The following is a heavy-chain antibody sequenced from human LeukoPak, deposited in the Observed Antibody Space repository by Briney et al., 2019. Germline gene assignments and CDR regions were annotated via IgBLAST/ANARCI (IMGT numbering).Heavy chain of an antibody. Sequence: GGSLRLSCAASGFTFSSYWISWVRQAPGKGLEWVSAISGTGDSTYFADSVKGRFTISRNNLKNTLYLQMNSLRAEDTAVYYCAKVTSGSYYAPPPLYYFDYWGQGTLVAVSS. J-gene: IGHJ4*02. D-gene: IGHD3-10*01. V-gene: IGHV3-23*01. CDR3: AKVTSGSYYAPPPLYYFDY. CDR1: GFTFSSYW. CDR2: ISGTGDST.